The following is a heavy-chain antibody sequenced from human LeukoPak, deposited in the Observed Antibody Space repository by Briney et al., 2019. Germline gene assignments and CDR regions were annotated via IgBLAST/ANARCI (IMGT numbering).Heavy chain of an antibody. CDR1: GFNFNSYW. Sequence: GGSLRLSCAASGFNFNSYWMHWVRQPPGKGLVWVSRINIDGSTTKDADSVQGRFTISRDNGKNTLYLQMNSLRAEDTAVYFCVREPLGAGQYYFDSWGQGTLVTVSS. V-gene: IGHV3-74*03. CDR2: INIDGSTT. J-gene: IGHJ4*02. CDR3: VREPLGAGQYYFDS. D-gene: IGHD6-19*01.